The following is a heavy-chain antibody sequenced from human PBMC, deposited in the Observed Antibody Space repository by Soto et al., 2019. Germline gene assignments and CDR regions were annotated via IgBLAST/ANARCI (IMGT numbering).Heavy chain of an antibody. D-gene: IGHD2-2*02. CDR2: INPSGGST. V-gene: IGHV1-46*01. CDR3: ARGDIVLVPAAIGPRYYYYYGMDV. CDR1: GYTFTSYY. J-gene: IGHJ6*02. Sequence: ASVKVSCKASGYTFTSYYMHWVRQAPGQGLEWMGIINPSGGSTSYAQKFQGRVTMTRDTSTGTVYMELSSLRSEDTAVYYCARGDIVLVPAAIGPRYYYYYGMDVWGQGTTVTVSS.